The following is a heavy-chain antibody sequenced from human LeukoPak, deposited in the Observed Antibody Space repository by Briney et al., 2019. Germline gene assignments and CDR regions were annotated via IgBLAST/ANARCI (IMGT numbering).Heavy chain of an antibody. J-gene: IGHJ6*03. CDR3: ARDMGYPYYYYYYMDV. CDR1: GYTFTGYY. Sequence: ASVKVSCKASGYTFTGYYMHRVRQAPGQGLEWMGWINPNSGGTNYAQKFQGRVTMTRDTSISTAYMELSRLRSDDTAVYYCARDMGYPYYYYYYMDVWGKGTTVTVSS. D-gene: IGHD5-12*01. V-gene: IGHV1-2*02. CDR2: INPNSGGT.